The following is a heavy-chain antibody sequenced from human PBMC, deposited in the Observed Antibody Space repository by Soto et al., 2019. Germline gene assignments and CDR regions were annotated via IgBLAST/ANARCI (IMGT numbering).Heavy chain of an antibody. CDR3: ARDQSGGGSCSPQKCTGSAP. D-gene: IGHD2-15*01. CDR2: ISSSGSTI. V-gene: IGHV3-11*01. J-gene: IGHJ5*02. Sequence: GGSLRLSCAASGFTFSDYYMSWIRQAPGKGLEWVSYISSSGSTIYYADSVKGRFTISRDNAKNSLYLQMNSLRAEDTAVYYCARDQSGGGSCSPQKCTGSAPWGQGTLVPVSS. CDR1: GFTFSDYY.